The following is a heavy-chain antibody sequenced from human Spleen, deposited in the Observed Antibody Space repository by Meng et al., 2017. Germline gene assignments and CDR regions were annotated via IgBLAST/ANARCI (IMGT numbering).Heavy chain of an antibody. D-gene: IGHD6-13*01. CDR3: AIGSNIAAAAKGWFDP. CDR2: INAGNGNT. Sequence: ASVKVSCKASGYTFTSYAMHWVRQAPGQRLEWMGWINAGNGNTKYSQKFQGRVTITRDTSASTAYMELSSLRSEDTAVYYCAIGSNIAAAAKGWFDPWGQGTLVTVSS. CDR1: GYTFTSYA. V-gene: IGHV1-3*01. J-gene: IGHJ5*02.